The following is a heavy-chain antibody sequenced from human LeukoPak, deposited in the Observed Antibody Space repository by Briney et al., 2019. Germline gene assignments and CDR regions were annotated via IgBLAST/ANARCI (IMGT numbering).Heavy chain of an antibody. Sequence: GGSLRLSCAASGFTVSSNYMSWVRQAPGKGLEWVSVIYSGGSTYYADSVKGRFTISRDNSKNTLYLQMNSLRAEDTAVYYCAKGSGSYYVEYYFDYWGQGTLVTVSS. D-gene: IGHD1-26*01. J-gene: IGHJ4*02. CDR3: AKGSGSYYVEYYFDY. V-gene: IGHV3-53*01. CDR2: IYSGGST. CDR1: GFTVSSNY.